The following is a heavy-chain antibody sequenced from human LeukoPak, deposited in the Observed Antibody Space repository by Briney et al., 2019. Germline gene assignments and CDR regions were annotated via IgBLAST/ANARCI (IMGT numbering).Heavy chain of an antibody. J-gene: IGHJ4*02. Sequence: GGSLRLSCAASGFTFRSCWMSWVRQAPGKGLEWVANINQDRSQKYYVDSVRGRFTISRDNAKSSLFLQMNSLRAEDTAVYYCARDRGYGSGSYYIRVFDYWGQGTLVTVSS. CDR2: INQDRSQK. CDR1: GFTFRSCW. CDR3: ARDRGYGSGSYYIRVFDY. V-gene: IGHV3-7*03. D-gene: IGHD3-10*01.